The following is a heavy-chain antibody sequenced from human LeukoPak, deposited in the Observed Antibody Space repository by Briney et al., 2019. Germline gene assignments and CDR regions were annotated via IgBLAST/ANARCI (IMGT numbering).Heavy chain of an antibody. D-gene: IGHD2-2*01. CDR3: ARQSGVVPAAFYYYYMDV. Sequence: PSETLSLTCTVSGGSISSYYWSWIRQPPGKGLEWIGYIYYSGSTNYNPSLKSRVTISVDTSKNQFSLKLSSVTAADTAVYYCARQSGVVPAAFYYYYMDVWGKGTTVTISS. CDR2: IYYSGST. J-gene: IGHJ6*03. CDR1: GGSISSYY. V-gene: IGHV4-59*08.